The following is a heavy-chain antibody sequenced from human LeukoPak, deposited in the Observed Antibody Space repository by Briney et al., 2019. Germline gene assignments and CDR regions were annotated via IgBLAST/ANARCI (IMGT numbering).Heavy chain of an antibody. CDR1: GLTFSSFW. CDR3: ARYGYTSGLDY. CDR2: MNQDGSEK. D-gene: IGHD5-18*01. J-gene: IGHJ4*02. Sequence: EGSLRLSCAGSGLTFSSFWMSWVRQAPGKGLEWVANMNQDGSEKYYVDSVKGRFTISSDNAENSLYLQMNSLRAEDTAVYYCARYGYTSGLDYWGQGTLVTVSS. V-gene: IGHV3-7*01.